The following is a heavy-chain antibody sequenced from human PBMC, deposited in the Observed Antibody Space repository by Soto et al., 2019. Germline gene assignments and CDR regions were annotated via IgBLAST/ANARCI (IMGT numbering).Heavy chain of an antibody. CDR3: ARNYGSGSYTNDY. CDR1: GFTFSSYS. D-gene: IGHD3-10*01. V-gene: IGHV3-21*01. CDR2: ISSNSSYI. J-gene: IGHJ4*02. Sequence: EVQLVESGGGLVKPGGSLRLSCAASGFTFSSYSMNWVRQAPGKGLEWVSSISSNSSYIYYADSVNGRFTISRDNAKNSLYLQMNSLRAEDTAVYYCARNYGSGSYTNDYWGQGTLVTVSS.